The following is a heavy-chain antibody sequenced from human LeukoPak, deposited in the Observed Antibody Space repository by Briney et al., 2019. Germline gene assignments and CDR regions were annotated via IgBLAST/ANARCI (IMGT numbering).Heavy chain of an antibody. Sequence: GGSLRLSCAASGFTFSSYAMSWVRQAPGKGLEWVSFITPNADRTSYADSVEGRFTISRDNPRNTLYMQMNSLRDEDTAVYYCAIMHGYYDGSSYWVQWGQGTLVTVSS. CDR2: ITPNADRT. CDR1: GFTFSSYA. D-gene: IGHD3-22*01. V-gene: IGHV3-23*01. CDR3: AIMHGYYDGSSYWVQ. J-gene: IGHJ1*01.